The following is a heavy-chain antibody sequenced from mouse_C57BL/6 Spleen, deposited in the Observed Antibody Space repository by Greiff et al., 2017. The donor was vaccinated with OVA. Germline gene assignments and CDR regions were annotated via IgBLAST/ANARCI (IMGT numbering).Heavy chain of an antibody. D-gene: IGHD2-3*01. Sequence: VQLQQSGAELVRPGASVKLSCTASGFNIKDYYMHWVKQRPEQGLEWIGRIDPEDGDTEYAPQFQGKATMTADTSSNTAYLQLSSLTSEDTAVYYCTYDGSPYYYAMDYWGQGTSVTVSS. J-gene: IGHJ4*01. CDR1: GFNIKDYY. CDR3: TYDGSPYYYAMDY. V-gene: IGHV14-1*01. CDR2: IDPEDGDT.